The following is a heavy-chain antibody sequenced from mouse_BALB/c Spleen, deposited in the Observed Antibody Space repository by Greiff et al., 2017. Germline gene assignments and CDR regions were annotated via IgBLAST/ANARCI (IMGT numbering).Heavy chain of an antibody. J-gene: IGHJ2*01. CDR2: ISYSGST. CDR3: ARWGYDGVYFDY. CDR1: GYSITSDYA. V-gene: IGHV3-2*02. D-gene: IGHD2-14*01. Sequence: EVQLQESGPGLVKPSQSLSLTCTVTGYSITSDYAWNWIRQFPGNPLEWMGYISYSGSTSYNPSLKSRISITRDTSKNQFFLQLNSVTTEDTATYYCARWGYDGVYFDYWGQGTTLTVSS.